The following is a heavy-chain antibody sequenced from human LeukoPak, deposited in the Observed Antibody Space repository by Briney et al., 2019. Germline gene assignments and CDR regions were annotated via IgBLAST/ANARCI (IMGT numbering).Heavy chain of an antibody. CDR2: IKQDGSEK. CDR3: ARDRPMVRGVIMDYYYHYMDV. V-gene: IGHV3-7*01. D-gene: IGHD3-10*01. Sequence: PGGSLRLSCAASGFTFSSYWMSWFRQAPGKGLEWVANIKQDGSEKYYVDSVKGRFTISRDNAKNSLYLQMNSLRAEDTAVYYCARDRPMVRGVIMDYYYHYMDVWGKGTTVTVSS. J-gene: IGHJ6*03. CDR1: GFTFSSYW.